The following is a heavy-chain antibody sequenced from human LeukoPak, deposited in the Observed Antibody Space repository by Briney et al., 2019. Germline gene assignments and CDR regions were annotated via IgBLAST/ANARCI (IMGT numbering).Heavy chain of an antibody. J-gene: IGHJ4*02. Sequence: GGSLRLSCAASGFTFSSYGMHWVRQAPGKGLEWVAVISYDGSNKYYADSVKGRFTISRDNSKNTLYLQMNSLRAEDTAVYYCASQLEIQLWPTPFDYWGQGTLVTVSS. CDR3: ASQLEIQLWPTPFDY. D-gene: IGHD5-18*01. CDR2: ISYDGSNK. CDR1: GFTFSSYG. V-gene: IGHV3-30*03.